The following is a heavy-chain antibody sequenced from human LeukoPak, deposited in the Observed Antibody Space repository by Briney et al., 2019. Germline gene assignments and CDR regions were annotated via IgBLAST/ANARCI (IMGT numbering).Heavy chain of an antibody. J-gene: IGHJ5*02. Sequence: GGSLRLSCAASGFTFDDYTMHWVRQAPGKGLEWVSLISWDGGSTYYADSVKGRFTISRDNSKNSLYLQMNSLRTEDTALYYCAKGRMTTVTDNWFNPWGQGTLVTVSS. D-gene: IGHD4-17*01. V-gene: IGHV3-43*01. CDR2: ISWDGGST. CDR3: AKGRMTTVTDNWFNP. CDR1: GFTFDDYT.